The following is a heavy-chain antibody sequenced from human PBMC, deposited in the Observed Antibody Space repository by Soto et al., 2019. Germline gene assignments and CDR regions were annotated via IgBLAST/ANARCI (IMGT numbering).Heavy chain of an antibody. J-gene: IGHJ6*02. Sequence: GGSLRLSCAASGFTFSSYGMHWVRQAPGKGLEWVAVISYDGSNKYYADSVKGRFTISRDNSKNTLYLQMNSLRAEDTAVYYCAKRGNSSSWYVSHYYYGMDVWGQGTTVTVSS. V-gene: IGHV3-30*18. CDR2: ISYDGSNK. D-gene: IGHD6-13*01. CDR3: AKRGNSSSWYVSHYYYGMDV. CDR1: GFTFSSYG.